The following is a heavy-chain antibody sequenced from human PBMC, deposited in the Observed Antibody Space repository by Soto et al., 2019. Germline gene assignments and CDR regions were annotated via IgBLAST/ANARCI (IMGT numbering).Heavy chain of an antibody. CDR1: GGSISSSSYN. D-gene: IGHD2-15*01. CDR3: ARLPCSGGSCYSTDWVWFDP. CDR2: IYYSGST. J-gene: IGHJ5*02. V-gene: IGHV4-39*01. Sequence: SETLSLTCTVSGGSISSSSYNWGWIRRPPGKGLEWIGSIYYSGSTYYNPSLKSRVTISGDTSKNQFSLKLSSVTAADTAVYYCARLPCSGGSCYSTDWVWFDPWGQGTLVTVSS.